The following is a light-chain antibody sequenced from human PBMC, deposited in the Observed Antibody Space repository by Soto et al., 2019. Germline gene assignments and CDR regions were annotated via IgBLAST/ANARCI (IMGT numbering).Light chain of an antibody. CDR3: QQYGSD. CDR2: NAA. Sequence: ETVLTPSPATLSLSPGERATLSCRASESVSNSLAWYQHKPGQAPRLLIYNAANRATGIPARFSGSGSGTDFTLTISRLEPEDFAVYYCQQYGSDFGPGTKVDIK. V-gene: IGKV3-11*01. CDR1: ESVSNS. J-gene: IGKJ3*01.